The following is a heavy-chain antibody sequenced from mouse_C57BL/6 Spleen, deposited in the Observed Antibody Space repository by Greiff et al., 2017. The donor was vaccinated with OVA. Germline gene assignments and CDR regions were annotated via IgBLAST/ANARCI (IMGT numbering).Heavy chain of an antibody. V-gene: IGHV5-4*03. Sequence: EVMLVESGGGLVKPGGSLKLSCAASGFTFSSYAMSWVRQTPEKRLEWVATISDGGSYTYYPDNVKGRFTISRDNAKNNLYLQMSHLKSEDTAMYYCARKLCYGSSYGFAYWGQGTLVTVSA. CDR1: GFTFSSYA. CDR3: ARKLCYGSSYGFAY. D-gene: IGHD1-1*01. J-gene: IGHJ3*01. CDR2: ISDGGSYT.